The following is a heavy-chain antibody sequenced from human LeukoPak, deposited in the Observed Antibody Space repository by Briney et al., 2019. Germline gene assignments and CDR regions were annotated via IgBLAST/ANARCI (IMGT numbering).Heavy chain of an antibody. CDR3: ARAWFGESSARGPAYYYYYGMDV. CDR1: GGSFSGYY. V-gene: IGHV4-34*01. CDR2: INHSGST. J-gene: IGHJ6*02. Sequence: SETLSLTCAVYGGSFSGYYWSWIRQPPGKGLEWIGEINHSGSTNYNPSLKSRVAISVDTSKNQFSLKLSSVTAADTAVYYCARAWFGESSARGPAYYYYYGMDVWGQGTTVTVS. D-gene: IGHD3-10*01.